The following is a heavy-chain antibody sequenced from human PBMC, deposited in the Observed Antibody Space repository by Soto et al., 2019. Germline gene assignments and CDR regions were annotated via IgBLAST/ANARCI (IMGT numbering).Heavy chain of an antibody. Sequence: SVKVSCKASGFTFTSSVMQWVRQARGQRLEWIGWIVVGSGNTNYAQKFQERVTITRDMSTSTAYMELSSLRSEDTAVYYCAAIVGAPTGLDAFDIWGQGTMVTVSS. J-gene: IGHJ3*02. CDR3: AAIVGAPTGLDAFDI. V-gene: IGHV1-58*02. CDR1: GFTFTSSV. D-gene: IGHD1-26*01. CDR2: IVVGSGNT.